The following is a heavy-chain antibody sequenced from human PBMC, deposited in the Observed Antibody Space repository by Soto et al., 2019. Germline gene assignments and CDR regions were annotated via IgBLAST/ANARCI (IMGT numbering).Heavy chain of an antibody. CDR3: VRSEATALDY. Sequence: PSETLSLTCAVSGGSISSGDYSWSWIRQPPGKGLEWIGYIYHSGSTYYNPSLRSRVTISVDRSKNQFSLKLSSVTAADTAVYYCVRSEATALDYWGQGTLVTVSS. CDR1: GGSISSGDYS. CDR2: IYHSGST. J-gene: IGHJ4*02. V-gene: IGHV4-30-2*01.